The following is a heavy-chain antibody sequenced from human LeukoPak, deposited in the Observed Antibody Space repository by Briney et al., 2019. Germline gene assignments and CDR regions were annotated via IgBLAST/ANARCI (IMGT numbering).Heavy chain of an antibody. V-gene: IGHV3-74*01. CDR1: EFTFSSYW. CDR3: TRVVSYYDSSGYPNAFDI. J-gene: IGHJ3*02. D-gene: IGHD3-22*01. Sequence: GGSLRLSCVAFEFTFSSYWMHWVRQAPGKGLVWVSRINSDGSITNYADSVKGRFTISRDNARTSLFLQMNSLRAEDTAVYYCTRVVSYYDSSGYPNAFDIWGQGTMVTVSS. CDR2: INSDGSIT.